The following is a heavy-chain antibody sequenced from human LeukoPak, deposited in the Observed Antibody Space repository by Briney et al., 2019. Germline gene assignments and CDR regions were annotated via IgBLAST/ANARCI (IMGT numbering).Heavy chain of an antibody. V-gene: IGHV3-21*01. CDR1: GFTFSSYS. Sequence: GGSLRLSCAASGFTFSSYSMNWVPEAPRKGLEWVSSISSSSSYIYYAHPVRGGYTISRDNTKNSPYLQMNSLRAEATTVYYCARVLSRGYGSGSYSYYNSRGYYSTWGQGTLVTVSA. D-gene: IGHD3-22*01. CDR2: ISSSSSYI. J-gene: IGHJ5*02. CDR3: ARVLSRGYGSGSYSYYNSRGYYST.